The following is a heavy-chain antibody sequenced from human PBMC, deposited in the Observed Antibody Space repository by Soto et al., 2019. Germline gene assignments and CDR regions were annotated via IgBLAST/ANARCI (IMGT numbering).Heavy chain of an antibody. CDR2: ISYDGSNK. CDR3: LIAAAGY. Sequence: QVQLVESGGGVVQPGRSLRLSCAASGFTFSSYGMHWVRQAPGKGLEWVAVISYDGSNKYYADSVKGRFTISRDNSKNTLYLQMHSLRAEDTDVYYCLIAAAGYWGQGTLVNVSS. V-gene: IGHV3-30*03. D-gene: IGHD6-13*01. J-gene: IGHJ4*02. CDR1: GFTFSSYG.